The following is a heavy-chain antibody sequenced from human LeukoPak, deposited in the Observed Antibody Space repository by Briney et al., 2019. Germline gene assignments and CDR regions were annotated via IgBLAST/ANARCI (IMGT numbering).Heavy chain of an antibody. CDR3: AKHWVVGARGDAFDI. V-gene: IGHV3-30*02. Sequence: PGGSLRLSXAASGFTFSSYGMHWVRQAPGKGLEWVAFIRYDGSNKDYADSVKGRFAISRDNSKNTLYLQMNSLRAEDTAVYYCAKHWVVGARGDAFDIWGQGTMVTVSS. D-gene: IGHD1-26*01. J-gene: IGHJ3*02. CDR1: GFTFSSYG. CDR2: IRYDGSNK.